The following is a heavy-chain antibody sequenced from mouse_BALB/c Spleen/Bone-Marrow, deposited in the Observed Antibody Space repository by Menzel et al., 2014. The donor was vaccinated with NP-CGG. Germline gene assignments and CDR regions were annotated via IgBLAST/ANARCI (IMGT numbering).Heavy chain of an antibody. CDR1: GFTFTDYY. CDR3: ARALIVFDY. J-gene: IGHJ2*01. CDR2: IRNKANGYTT. Sequence: VNVVDSGGGLVQPGGSLILSCATSGFTFTDYYMSWVRQPPGKALEWLGFIRNKANGYTTEYSASVKGRFTISRDNSQSILYLQMNTLRAEDSATYYCARALIVFDYWGQGTTLTVSS. V-gene: IGHV7-3*02.